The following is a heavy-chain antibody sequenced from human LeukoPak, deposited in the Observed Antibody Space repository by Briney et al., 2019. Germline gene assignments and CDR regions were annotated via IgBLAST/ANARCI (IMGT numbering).Heavy chain of an antibody. V-gene: IGHV4-59*01. J-gene: IGHJ3*02. CDR1: GGSISSYY. CDR3: AMPSIAAALAFDI. CDR2: IYYSGST. Sequence: PSETLSLTCTVSGGSISSYYWSWIRQPPGKGLEWIGYIYYSGSTNYNPSLKSRVTISVDTSKNQFSLKLSSVTAADTAVYYCAMPSIAAALAFDIWGQGTMVTVSS. D-gene: IGHD6-13*01.